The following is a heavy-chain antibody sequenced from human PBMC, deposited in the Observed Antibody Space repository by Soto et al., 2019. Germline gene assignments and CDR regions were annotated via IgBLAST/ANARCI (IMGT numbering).Heavy chain of an antibody. Sequence: SETLSLTCAVYGGSFSGDYWSWIRQPPGKGLEWIGEINHSGSTNYNPSLKSRVTISVDTSKNQLSLKLSSVTAADTAVYYCAGASTWHPGAFDIWGQGTTVT. CDR3: AGASTWHPGAFDI. CDR2: INHSGST. J-gene: IGHJ3*02. CDR1: GGSFSGDY. D-gene: IGHD5-12*01. V-gene: IGHV4-34*01.